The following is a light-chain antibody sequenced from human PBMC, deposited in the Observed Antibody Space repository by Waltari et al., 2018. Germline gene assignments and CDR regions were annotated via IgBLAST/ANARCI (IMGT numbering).Light chain of an antibody. J-gene: IGLJ2*01. CDR2: GNR. CDR1: SSNMGAHD. CDR3: QCYDDTLSGSV. V-gene: IGLV1-40*01. Sequence: QSVLTQPPSVSGAPGQRVTISCTGSSSNMGAHDVHWYQQLPGTAPKLLIFGNRYRPSGVPDRFSGSKSGTSASLAISGLQPEDEADYYCQCYDDTLSGSVFGGGTKVTVL.